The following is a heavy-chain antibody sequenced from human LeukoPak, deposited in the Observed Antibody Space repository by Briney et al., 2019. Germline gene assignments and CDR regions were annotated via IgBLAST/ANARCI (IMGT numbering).Heavy chain of an antibody. CDR2: INHSGST. D-gene: IGHD5-12*01. Sequence: SETLFLTCAVYGGSFSGYYWSWIRQPPGKGLEWIGEINHSGSTNYNPSLKSRVTISVDTSKNQFSLRLSSVTAADTAVYYCAREPAGRYSGYDWTFDYWGQGTLVTVSS. CDR3: AREPAGRYSGYDWTFDY. CDR1: GGSFSGYY. V-gene: IGHV4-34*01. J-gene: IGHJ4*02.